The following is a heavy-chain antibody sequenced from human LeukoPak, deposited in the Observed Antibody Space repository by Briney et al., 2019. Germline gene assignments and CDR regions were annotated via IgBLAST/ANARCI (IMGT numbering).Heavy chain of an antibody. D-gene: IGHD3-9*01. J-gene: IGHJ4*02. CDR3: ARGGRAYYDILTGYYSSYFDY. Sequence: PGGSLRLSCAASGFTFSSYWMSWVRQAPGKGLEWVANIKQDGSEKYYVDSVKGRFTISRDNAKNSLYLQMNSLRAEDTAVYYCARGGRAYYDILTGYYSSYFDYWGQGTLVTVSS. CDR1: GFTFSSYW. V-gene: IGHV3-7*01. CDR2: IKQDGSEK.